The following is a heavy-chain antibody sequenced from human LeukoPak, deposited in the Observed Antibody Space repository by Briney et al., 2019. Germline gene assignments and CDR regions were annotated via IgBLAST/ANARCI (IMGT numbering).Heavy chain of an antibody. D-gene: IGHD3-10*01. CDR2: INPSGGST. J-gene: IGHJ4*02. CDR3: ARDRGVKSPFDY. CDR1: GYTFTSYY. Sequence: ASVKVSCKASGYTFTSYYMHWVRQAPGQGLEWMGIINPSGGSTSYAQKFQGRVTMTRDTSTSTVYMELRSLRSDDTAVYYCARDRGVKSPFDYWGQGTLVTVSS. V-gene: IGHV1-46*01.